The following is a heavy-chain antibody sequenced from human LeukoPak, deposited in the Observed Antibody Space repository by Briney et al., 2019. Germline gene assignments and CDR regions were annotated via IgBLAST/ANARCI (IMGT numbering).Heavy chain of an antibody. V-gene: IGHV4-59*01. CDR1: GFTFSSYA. CDR3: ARPIYGDLEMDAFDI. J-gene: IGHJ3*02. CDR2: IYYSGST. D-gene: IGHD4-17*01. Sequence: GSLRLSCAASGFTFSSYAMSWIRQPPGKGLEWIGYIYYSGSTNYNPSLKSRVTISVDTSKNQFSLKLSSVTAADTAVYYCARPIYGDLEMDAFDIWGQGTMVTVSS.